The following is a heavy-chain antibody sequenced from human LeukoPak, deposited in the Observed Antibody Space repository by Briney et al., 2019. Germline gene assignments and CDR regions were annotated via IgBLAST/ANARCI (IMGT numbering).Heavy chain of an antibody. CDR1: GFTFSSYS. J-gene: IGHJ6*02. CDR2: ISSSSSYI. Sequence: GGSLRLSCAASGFTFSSYSMNWVRQAPGKGLEWVSSISSSSSYIYYADSVKGRFTISRDNAKNSLYLQMNSLRAEDTAVYYCARESYGSSWDYYYYYGMDVWGQGTTVTVSS. CDR3: ARESYGSSWDYYYYYGMDV. D-gene: IGHD6-13*01. V-gene: IGHV3-21*01.